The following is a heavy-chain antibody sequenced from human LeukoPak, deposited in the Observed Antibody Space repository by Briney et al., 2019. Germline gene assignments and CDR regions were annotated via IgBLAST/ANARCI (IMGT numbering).Heavy chain of an antibody. CDR3: ARGRYDFWSGYSTASYWFDP. CDR1: GGSFSGYY. V-gene: IGHV4-34*01. Sequence: PSETLSLTCAVYGGSFSGYYWSWIRQPPGKGLEWIGEINHSGSTNYNPSLKSRVTISVDTSKSQFSLKLSSVTAADTAVYYCARGRYDFWSGYSTASYWFDPWGQGTLVTVSS. D-gene: IGHD3-3*01. J-gene: IGHJ5*02. CDR2: INHSGST.